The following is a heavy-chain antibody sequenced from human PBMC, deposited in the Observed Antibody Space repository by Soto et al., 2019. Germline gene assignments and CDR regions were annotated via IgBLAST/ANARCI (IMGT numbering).Heavy chain of an antibody. Sequence: PGGSLRLSCAASGFTFISYGMHWVRQAPGKGRGWVAVIWYDGSNKYYADSVKGRFTISRDNSKNTLYLQMNSLRAEDTAVYYCARALDSSGWYAYFDYWGQGTLVTVSS. CDR1: GFTFISYG. CDR3: ARALDSSGWYAYFDY. D-gene: IGHD6-19*01. J-gene: IGHJ4*02. V-gene: IGHV3-33*01. CDR2: IWYDGSNK.